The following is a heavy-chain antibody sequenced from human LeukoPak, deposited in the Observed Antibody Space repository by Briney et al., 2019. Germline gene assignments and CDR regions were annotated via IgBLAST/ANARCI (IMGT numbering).Heavy chain of an antibody. J-gene: IGHJ4*02. CDR3: AREQWAYRSYYASSGYHDY. CDR1: GYSISSGYY. D-gene: IGHD3-22*01. V-gene: IGHV4-38-2*02. CDR2: IYTSGST. Sequence: SETLSLTCTVSGYSISSGYYWGWIRQPAGKGLEWIGRIYTSGSTNYNPSLKSRVTISVDTSRNQFSLNLTSVTAADTAVYYCAREQWAYRSYYASSGYHDYWGPGTLVTVSS.